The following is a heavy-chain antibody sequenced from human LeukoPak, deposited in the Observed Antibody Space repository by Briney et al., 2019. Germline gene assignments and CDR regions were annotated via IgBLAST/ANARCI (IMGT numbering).Heavy chain of an antibody. J-gene: IGHJ4*02. CDR1: EFTLGSYA. V-gene: IGHV3-23*01. CDR3: ARGGFCSGADCRGSFDY. CDR2: ISANGANT. D-gene: IGHD2-15*01. Sequence: GGSLRLSSAASEFTLGSYAMSWVRQAPGQGLEWVSGISANGANTHYAESVRGRFIISRDNSKNTLYLHVNSLRAEDTAVYYCARGGFCSGADCRGSFDYWGQGSLVTVSS.